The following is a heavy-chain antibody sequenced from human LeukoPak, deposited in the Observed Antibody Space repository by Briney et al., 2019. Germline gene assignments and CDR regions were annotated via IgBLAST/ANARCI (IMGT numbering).Heavy chain of an antibody. J-gene: IGHJ4*02. Sequence: GESLKISCKGSGYSFTSYWIGWVRQMPGKGLEWMGIIYPGDSDTRYSPSFQGQVTISADKSISTAYLQWSSLKASDTAMYYCARLVGLLWFGESPYYFDYWGQGTLVTVSS. CDR3: ARLVGLLWFGESPYYFDY. V-gene: IGHV5-51*01. D-gene: IGHD3-10*01. CDR2: IYPGDSDT. CDR1: GYSFTSYW.